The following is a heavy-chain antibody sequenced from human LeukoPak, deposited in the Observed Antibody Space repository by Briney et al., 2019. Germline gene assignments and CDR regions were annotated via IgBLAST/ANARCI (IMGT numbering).Heavy chain of an antibody. D-gene: IGHD1-26*01. CDR1: GFTLSSYG. Sequence: GGSLRLSCAASGFTLSSYGMHWVRQAPGKGLEWVAVISYDGSNKYYADSVKGRFTISRDNSKNTLYLQMNSLRAEDTAVYYCARGSIGEPYDYWGQGTLVTVSS. CDR3: ARGSIGEPYDY. J-gene: IGHJ4*02. V-gene: IGHV3-30*19. CDR2: ISYDGSNK.